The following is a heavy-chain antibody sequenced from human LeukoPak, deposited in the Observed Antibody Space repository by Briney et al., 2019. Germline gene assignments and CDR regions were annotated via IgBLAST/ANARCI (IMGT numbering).Heavy chain of an antibody. Sequence: PGGSLRLSCAASGFTFSSYSMNWVRQAPGKGLEWVGRIKSKTDDGTTAYAAPVKGRFTISRDDSKDTLYLQMDGLKTEDTAVYYCTTGPFDYWGQGTLVTVSS. CDR2: IKSKTDDGTT. J-gene: IGHJ4*02. V-gene: IGHV3-15*07. CDR3: TTGPFDY. CDR1: GFTFSSYS.